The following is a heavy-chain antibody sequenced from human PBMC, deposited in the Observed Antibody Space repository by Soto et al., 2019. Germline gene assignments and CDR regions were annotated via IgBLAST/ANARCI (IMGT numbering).Heavy chain of an antibody. V-gene: IGHV3-30*14. J-gene: IGHJ3*02. CDR2: ISSDGSNE. CDR1: GFTFNTYA. CDR3: ARVALPVSVNYGFDI. Sequence: QVHLVESGGGVVQPGTSLRLSCEASGFTFNTYAMHWVRQAPGKGLEWVAAISSDGSNEYYADSVKGRLTISRDKSKSNLYLHMTGLRPVETAGYFSARVALPVSVNYGFDIWGQGTVVAVSS.